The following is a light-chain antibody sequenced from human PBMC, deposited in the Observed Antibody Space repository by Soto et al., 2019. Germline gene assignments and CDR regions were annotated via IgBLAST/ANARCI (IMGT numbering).Light chain of an antibody. CDR2: EVN. CDR3: SSYAGSNNLDV. V-gene: IGLV2-8*01. J-gene: IGLJ2*01. Sequence: QSALTQPPSASGSPGQSVTISCTGTRSDVGDYNYVSWYQQHPGKAPKLIIYEVNKRPSGVPDRFSGSKSGNTASLSVSGLQADDEADYYCSSYAGSNNLDVFGGGTKVTVL. CDR1: RSDVGDYNY.